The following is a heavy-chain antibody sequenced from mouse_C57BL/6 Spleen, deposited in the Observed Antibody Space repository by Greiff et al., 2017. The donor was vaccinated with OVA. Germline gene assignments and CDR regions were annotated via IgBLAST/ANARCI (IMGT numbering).Heavy chain of an antibody. CDR3: TRNYGNYGAMDY. CDR2: IDPETGGT. J-gene: IGHJ4*01. Sequence: VQLQQSGAELVRPGASVTLSCKASGYKFTDYEMHWVKQTPLHGLEWIGAIDPETGGTAYNPKFKGKAILTADKSSSTAYRELRSLTAEDSAVYYCTRNYGNYGAMDYWGQGTSVTVSS. V-gene: IGHV1-15*01. CDR1: GYKFTDYE. D-gene: IGHD2-1*01.